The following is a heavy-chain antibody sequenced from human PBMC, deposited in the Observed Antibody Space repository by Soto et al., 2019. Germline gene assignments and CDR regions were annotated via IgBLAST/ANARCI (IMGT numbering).Heavy chain of an antibody. Sequence: PSETLSLTCAVYGGSFSGYYWSWIRQPPGKGLEWIGEINHSGSTNYNPSLKSRVTISVDTSKNQFSLKLSSVTAADTAVYYCARGGFVVVTVNAFDIWGQGTMVTVSS. CDR1: GGSFSGYY. J-gene: IGHJ3*02. CDR3: ARGGFVVVTVNAFDI. CDR2: INHSGST. V-gene: IGHV4-34*01. D-gene: IGHD2-21*02.